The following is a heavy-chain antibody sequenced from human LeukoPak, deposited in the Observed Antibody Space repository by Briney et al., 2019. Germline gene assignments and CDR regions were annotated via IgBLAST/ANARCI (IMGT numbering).Heavy chain of an antibody. J-gene: IGHJ3*02. D-gene: IGHD3-10*01. CDR1: GYTFTGYY. CDR2: INPNSASI. CDR3: ARDASGIHAFDI. V-gene: IGHV1-2*02. Sequence: GASVKVSCKASGYTFTGYYMHWVRQAPGQGLEWMAWINPNSASINYAQKFQGRFTMTRDTSISTAYMELSRLRSDDTAVYYCARDASGIHAFDIWGQGTMVIVSS.